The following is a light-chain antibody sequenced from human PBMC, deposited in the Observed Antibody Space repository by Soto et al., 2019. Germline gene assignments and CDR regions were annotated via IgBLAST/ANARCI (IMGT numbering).Light chain of an antibody. CDR1: ISDIGNNY. V-gene: IGLV1-47*02. CDR2: SSN. J-gene: IGLJ2*01. Sequence: QAVVTQPPSASGTPGQRVTISCSGSISDIGNNYVFWYQQFPGTAPKLLIYSSNQRASGVPDRFSASKSGISASLAISGLRSEDEADYFCSAWDDSLSGPVFGGGTKLTVL. CDR3: SAWDDSLSGPV.